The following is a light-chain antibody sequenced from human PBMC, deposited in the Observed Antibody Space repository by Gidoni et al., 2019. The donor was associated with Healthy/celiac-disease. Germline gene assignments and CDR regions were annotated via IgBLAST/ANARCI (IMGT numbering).Light chain of an antibody. CDR3: QQYNSYWT. CDR1: QSISSW. Sequence: DIQLTKSPSTLSASVGDRVTITCRASQSISSWLAWYQQKPGKAPKLLIYKASSLESGVPSRSSGSGSGTEFTLTISSLQPDDFATYYCQQYNSYWTFGQGTKVEIK. CDR2: KAS. V-gene: IGKV1-5*03. J-gene: IGKJ1*01.